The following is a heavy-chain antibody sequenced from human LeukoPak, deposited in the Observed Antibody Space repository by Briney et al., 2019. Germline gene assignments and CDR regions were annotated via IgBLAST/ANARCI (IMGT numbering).Heavy chain of an antibody. D-gene: IGHD1-26*01. CDR3: ARDMGVGVTHYYFYGMEV. CDR1: GFTFSSYA. J-gene: IGHJ6*02. CDR2: ISGDGESN. V-gene: IGHV3-23*01. Sequence: GGSLRLSCAASGFTFSSYAMSWVRQAPGKGLEWVSAISGDGESNYHIDSVKGRFTISRDNSKNTLFLQMNSLRVDDTAVYYCARDMGVGVTHYYFYGMEVWGQGTTVTVAS.